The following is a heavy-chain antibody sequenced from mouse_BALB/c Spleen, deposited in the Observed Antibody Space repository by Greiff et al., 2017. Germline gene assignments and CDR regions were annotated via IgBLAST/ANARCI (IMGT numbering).Heavy chain of an antibody. J-gene: IGHJ4*01. CDR3: ARGNYGSTYYAMDY. V-gene: IGHV2-9*02. CDR2: IWAGGST. Sequence: QVQLQQSGPGLVAPSQSLSITCTVSGFSLTSYGVHWVRQPPGTGLEWLGVIWAGGSTNYNSALMSRLSISKDNSKSQVFLKMNSLQTDDTAMYYCARGNYGSTYYAMDYWGQGTSVTVSS. D-gene: IGHD1-1*01. CDR1: GFSLTSYG.